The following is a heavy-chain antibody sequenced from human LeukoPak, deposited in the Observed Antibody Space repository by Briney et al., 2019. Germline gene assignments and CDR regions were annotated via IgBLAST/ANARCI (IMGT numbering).Heavy chain of an antibody. J-gene: IGHJ4*02. Sequence: SGVSLRLSCAASGFTFSNYAMHWVRQAPGKGLEWVACIGYDGSNKCYADSVKGRITISRDNSKNTVHVQMNSLRADDTAVYYCAKDPSTIYSSGLDYWGQGVLVTVSS. D-gene: IGHD6-19*01. V-gene: IGHV3-30*02. CDR2: IGYDGSNK. CDR1: GFTFSNYA. CDR3: AKDPSTIYSSGLDY.